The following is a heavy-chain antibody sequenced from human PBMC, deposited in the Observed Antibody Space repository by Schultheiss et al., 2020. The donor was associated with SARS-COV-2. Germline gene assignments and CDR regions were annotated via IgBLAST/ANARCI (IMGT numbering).Heavy chain of an antibody. CDR1: GGSISSGGYY. J-gene: IGHJ5*02. CDR3: ARDLSLAAGRGYWFDP. Sequence: SETLSLTCTVSGGSISSGGYYWSWIRQHPGKGLEWIGYIYYSGSTYYNPSLKSRVTISVDTSKNQFSLKLSSVTAADTAVYYCARDLSLAAGRGYWFDPWGQGTLVTVSS. V-gene: IGHV4-31*03. CDR2: IYYSGST. D-gene: IGHD6-13*01.